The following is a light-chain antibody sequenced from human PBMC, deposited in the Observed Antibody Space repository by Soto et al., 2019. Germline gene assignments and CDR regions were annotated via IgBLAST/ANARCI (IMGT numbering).Light chain of an antibody. J-gene: IGLJ3*02. Sequence: QSALTQPASVSGSPGQSITISCTGTSSDVGGYNYVSWYQQHPGKAPKLMIYEVSNRPSGVSNRFSGSKSGNTASLTISGLQAEDEADYYCSSYTSSSTPWVFGVGTKVTVL. V-gene: IGLV2-14*01. CDR1: SSDVGGYNY. CDR3: SSYTSSSTPWV. CDR2: EVS.